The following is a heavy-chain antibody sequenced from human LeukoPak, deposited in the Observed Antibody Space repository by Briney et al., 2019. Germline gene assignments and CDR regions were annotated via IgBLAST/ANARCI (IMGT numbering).Heavy chain of an antibody. V-gene: IGHV4-59*01. Sequence: SETLSLTCTVSGGSISSYYWGWIRQPPGKGLEWIGYISYSGSANYNPSLKSRVIISVDTSKNQFSLKLSSVTAADTAVYYCARVIAAAEPTFDYWGQGTLVTVSS. CDR3: ARVIAAAEPTFDY. CDR2: ISYSGSA. CDR1: GGSISSYY. J-gene: IGHJ4*02. D-gene: IGHD6-13*01.